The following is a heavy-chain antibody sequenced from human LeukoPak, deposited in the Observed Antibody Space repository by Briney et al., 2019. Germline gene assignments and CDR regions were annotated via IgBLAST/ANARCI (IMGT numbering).Heavy chain of an antibody. V-gene: IGHV3-30*18. CDR2: ISYDGSNK. CDR3: AKTLLTVDLYDY. CDR1: GFTFSSYG. D-gene: IGHD4-11*01. J-gene: IGHJ4*02. Sequence: GGSLRLSCAASGFTFSSYGMHWVRQAPGKGLEWVAVISYDGSNKYYADSVKGRFTISRDNSKNTLYLQMNSLRAEDTAVYYCAKTLLTVDLYDYWGQGTLVTVSS.